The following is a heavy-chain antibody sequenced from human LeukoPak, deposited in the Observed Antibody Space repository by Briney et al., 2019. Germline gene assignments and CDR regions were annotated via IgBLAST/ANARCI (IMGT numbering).Heavy chain of an antibody. V-gene: IGHV4-59*11. Sequence: SETLSLTCTVSGGSISSHYWSWIRQPPGKGLEWIGYIYYSGSTNYNPSLKSRVTISIDTSKNQFSLKLSSVTAADTAVYYCAREMEDSPFDYWGQGTLVTVSS. CDR1: GGSISSHY. CDR2: IYYSGST. D-gene: IGHD1-1*01. J-gene: IGHJ4*02. CDR3: AREMEDSPFDY.